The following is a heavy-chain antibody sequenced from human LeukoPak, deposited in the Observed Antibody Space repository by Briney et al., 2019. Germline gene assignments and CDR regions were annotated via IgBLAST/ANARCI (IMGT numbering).Heavy chain of an antibody. Sequence: PGGSLRLSCAASGFTFSSYAMSWVRQAPGKGLEWVSAISGSGGSTYYADSVKGRFTISRDNSKNTLYLQMSGLRAEDTAVYYCAKKDWHDYGDYYRDFWGQGTLVTVSS. V-gene: IGHV3-23*01. D-gene: IGHD4-17*01. CDR1: GFTFSSYA. CDR2: ISGSGGST. J-gene: IGHJ4*02. CDR3: AKKDWHDYGDYYRDF.